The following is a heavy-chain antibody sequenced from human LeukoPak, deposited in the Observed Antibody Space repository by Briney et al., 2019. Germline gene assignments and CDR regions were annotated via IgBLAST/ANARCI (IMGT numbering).Heavy chain of an antibody. CDR1: GFSFSIYV. CDR3: AGDYYDSSGYYTGDY. CDR2: ISGSGGST. D-gene: IGHD3-22*01. J-gene: IGHJ4*02. Sequence: GGSLRLSCATSGFSFSIYVMSWVRQAPGKGLEWVSAISGSGGSTYYADSVKGRFTISRDNSKNTLYLQMNSLRAEDTAVYYCAGDYYDSSGYYTGDYWGQGTLVTVSS. V-gene: IGHV3-23*01.